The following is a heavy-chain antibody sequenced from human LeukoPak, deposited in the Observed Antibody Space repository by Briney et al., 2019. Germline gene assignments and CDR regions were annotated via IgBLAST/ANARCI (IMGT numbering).Heavy chain of an antibody. V-gene: IGHV3-7*01. CDR3: VRDWAPASMQAAPFDC. J-gene: IGHJ4*02. D-gene: IGHD2/OR15-2a*01. Sequence: GGSLRLSCAASGFTFGSYSMTWVRQAPGKGLEWVANIKEDGSLKNYVDSVEGRFTVSRDNAKNTLYLQMNSLRLEDTAVYYCVRDWAPASMQAAPFDCWGQGTLVTVSS. CDR1: GFTFGSYS. CDR2: IKEDGSLK.